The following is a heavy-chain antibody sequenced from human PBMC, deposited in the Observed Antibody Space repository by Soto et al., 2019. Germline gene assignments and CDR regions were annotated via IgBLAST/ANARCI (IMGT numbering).Heavy chain of an antibody. CDR1: GFTFSSYA. CDR2: ISGSGGST. V-gene: IGHV3-23*01. Sequence: GGSLRLSCAASGFTFSSYAMSWVRQAPGKGLEWVSAISGSGGSTYYADSVKGRFTISRDNSKNTLYLQMNSLRAADSAVCYCAKDPSYCSSTSCYPLNWFDPWGQGTLVTVSS. CDR3: AKDPSYCSSTSCYPLNWFDP. D-gene: IGHD2-2*01. J-gene: IGHJ5*02.